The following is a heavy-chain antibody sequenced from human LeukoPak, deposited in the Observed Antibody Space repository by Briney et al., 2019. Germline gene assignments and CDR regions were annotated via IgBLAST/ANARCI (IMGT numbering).Heavy chain of an antibody. CDR1: GFTFSSYG. CDR2: IRYDGSNK. J-gene: IGHJ4*02. Sequence: GGSLRLSCAASGFTFSSYGMHWVRQGPGEGLGWVAFIRYDGSNKYYADSVKSRFTSSRDNYKNTLYLQMNSLRAEDTAVYYCAKGPGGGAVATEVWGQGTLVTVSS. CDR3: AKGPGGGAVATEV. D-gene: IGHD6-19*01. V-gene: IGHV3-30*02.